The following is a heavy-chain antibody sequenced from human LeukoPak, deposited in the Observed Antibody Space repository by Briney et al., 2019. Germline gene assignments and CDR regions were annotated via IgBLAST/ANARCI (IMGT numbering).Heavy chain of an antibody. CDR2: INPNSGGT. Sequence: ASVKVSCKASGGTFSSYAISWVRQAPGQGLEWMGWINPNSGGTNYAQKFQGRVTMTRDTSISTAYMELSRLRSDDTAVYYCARVGSISYYYYMDVWGKGTTVTVSS. D-gene: IGHD3-3*02. CDR1: GGTFSSYA. V-gene: IGHV1-2*02. J-gene: IGHJ6*03. CDR3: ARVGSISYYYYMDV.